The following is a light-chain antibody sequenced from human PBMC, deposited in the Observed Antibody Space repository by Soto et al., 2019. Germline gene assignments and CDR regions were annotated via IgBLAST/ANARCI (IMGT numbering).Light chain of an antibody. J-gene: IGLJ3*02. Sequence: QAVVTQPPSASGTPGQRVTISCSGRSSNIGSNIVSWYQQLPGTAPKLLVHSNNQRPSGVPDRFSGSKSGTSASLAISGLQSDDEADYYCAAWDDSLSGWVFGGGTKVTVL. CDR3: AAWDDSLSGWV. CDR2: SNN. CDR1: SSNIGSNI. V-gene: IGLV1-44*01.